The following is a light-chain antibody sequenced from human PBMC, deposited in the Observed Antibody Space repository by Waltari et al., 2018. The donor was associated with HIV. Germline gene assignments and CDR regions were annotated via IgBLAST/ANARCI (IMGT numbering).Light chain of an antibody. V-gene: IGLV1-51*01. J-gene: IGLJ2*01. CDR3: VTWDSNVQILL. Sequence: SLLTQPTSVSAAPGQRVTISCSGRDSNVGGNFVSWYQHIPGTGPKLLLYDNHQRHAGVPERFSASKTGTSASLDITGLQTADEADYYCVTWDSNVQILLFGGGTKVTVL. CDR2: DNH. CDR1: DSNVGGNF.